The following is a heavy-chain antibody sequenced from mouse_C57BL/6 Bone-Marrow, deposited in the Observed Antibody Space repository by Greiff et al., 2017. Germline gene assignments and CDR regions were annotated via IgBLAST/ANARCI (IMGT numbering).Heavy chain of an antibody. CDR3: TRNRVYYYGTPFAY. D-gene: IGHD1-1*01. J-gene: IGHJ3*01. V-gene: IGHV1-5*01. Sequence: VQLQQPGAELVKPGASVKLSCKASGYTFTSYWMQWVKQRPGQGLEWIGAIYPGNSDTSYNQKFKGKAKLTAVTSASTAYMELSSLTNEDSAVYYCTRNRVYYYGTPFAYWGQGTLVTVSA. CDR2: IYPGNSDT. CDR1: GYTFTSYW.